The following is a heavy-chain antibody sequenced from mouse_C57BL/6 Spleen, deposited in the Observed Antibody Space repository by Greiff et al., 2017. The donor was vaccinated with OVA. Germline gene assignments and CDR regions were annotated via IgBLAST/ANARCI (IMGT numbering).Heavy chain of an antibody. CDR2: IWRGGST. Sequence: VKLMESGPGLVQPSQSLSITCTVSGFSLTSYGVHWVRQSPGKGLEWLGVIWRGGSTDYNAAFMSRLSITKDNSKSQVFFKMNSLQADYTAIYYCAKNSITTVVEDWYFDVWGTGTTVTVSS. CDR1: GFSLTSYG. J-gene: IGHJ1*03. D-gene: IGHD1-1*01. CDR3: AKNSITTVVEDWYFDV. V-gene: IGHV2-5*01.